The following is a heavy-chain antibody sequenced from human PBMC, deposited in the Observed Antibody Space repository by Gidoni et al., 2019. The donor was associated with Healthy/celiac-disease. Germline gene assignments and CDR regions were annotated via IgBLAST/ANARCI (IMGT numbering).Heavy chain of an antibody. CDR2: ST. Sequence: STYYNPSLKSRVTISVDTSKNQFSLKLSSVTAADTAVYYCARLSGYQLLVGNWLDPWGQGTLVTVSS. V-gene: IGHV4-39*01. CDR3: ARLSGYQLLVGNWLDP. D-gene: IGHD2-2*01. J-gene: IGHJ5*02.